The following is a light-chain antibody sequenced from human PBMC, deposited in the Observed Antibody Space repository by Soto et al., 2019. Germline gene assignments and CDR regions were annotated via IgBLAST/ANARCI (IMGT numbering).Light chain of an antibody. J-gene: IGKJ4*01. Sequence: EIALTQSPAALSVSPGERVTLSGRASQGIGDTLAWYQQKPGQTTRLLIYDSSTSAIGIPIRFSGSRSGTEFILTINGLQFEDFAGYYCQRYNNWPRTFGGGTKVDIK. CDR1: QGIGDT. V-gene: IGKV3-15*01. CDR3: QRYNNWPRT. CDR2: DSS.